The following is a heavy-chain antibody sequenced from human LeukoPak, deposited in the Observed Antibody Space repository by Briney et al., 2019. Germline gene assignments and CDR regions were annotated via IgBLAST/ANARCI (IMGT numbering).Heavy chain of an antibody. J-gene: IGHJ4*02. CDR3: AKDPDYGGY. D-gene: IGHD4-17*01. CDR2: IWHNGNKK. CDR1: GFTFSGYG. V-gene: IGHV3-30*02. Sequence: GGSLRLSCETSGFTFSGYGMHWVRQAPGKGLEWVAVIWHNGNKKYYADSVKGRFTISRDNSKNTLYLQMNSLRAEDTAVYYCAKDPDYGGYWGQGTLVTVSS.